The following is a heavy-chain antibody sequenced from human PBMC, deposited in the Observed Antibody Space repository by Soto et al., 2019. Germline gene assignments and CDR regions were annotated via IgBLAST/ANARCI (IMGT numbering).Heavy chain of an antibody. J-gene: IGHJ2*01. CDR3: FLEAKDDIRSSGSVSAFLLNRSSDL. V-gene: IGHV3-74*01. Sequence: GKGLAWVSRLNSDGSRTSYADSVKGRFTTSRDNAKNTLDLQMNRLRAEDTAVYYCFLEAKDDIRSSGSVSAFLLNRSSDL. CDR2: LNSDGSRT. D-gene: IGHD3-22*01.